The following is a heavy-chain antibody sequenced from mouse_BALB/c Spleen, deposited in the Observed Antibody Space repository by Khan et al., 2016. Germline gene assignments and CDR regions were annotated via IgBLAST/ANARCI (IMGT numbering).Heavy chain of an antibody. CDR1: GCSLTGFS. V-gene: IGHV2-6-7*01. CDR2: IWGDGST. J-gene: IGHJ3*01. D-gene: IGHD2-4*01. CDR3: ASYYDYDGGFAY. Sequence: VQLKESGPGLVAPSQSLSITCTVSGCSLTGFSVNWVRQPPGKALEWLGMIWGDGSTDYNSALKSRLSFSKDDSKSQVFLKMNSLQTDDTARYFCASYYDYDGGFAYWGQGTLVTVSA.